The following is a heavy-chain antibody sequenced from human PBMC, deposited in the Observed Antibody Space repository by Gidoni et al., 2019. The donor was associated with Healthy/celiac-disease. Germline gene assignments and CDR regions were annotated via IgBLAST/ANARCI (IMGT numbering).Heavy chain of an antibody. Sequence: QLQLQESGPGLVKPSETLSLTCTVPGGSISSSSYYWGWIRQPPGKGLEWIGGIYYSGSTYYNPSLKSRVTISVDTSKNQFSLKLSSVTAADTAVYYCARDQQQLYAFDIWGQGTMVTVSS. D-gene: IGHD6-13*01. V-gene: IGHV4-39*07. J-gene: IGHJ3*02. CDR1: GGSISSSSYY. CDR3: ARDQQQLYAFDI. CDR2: IYYSGST.